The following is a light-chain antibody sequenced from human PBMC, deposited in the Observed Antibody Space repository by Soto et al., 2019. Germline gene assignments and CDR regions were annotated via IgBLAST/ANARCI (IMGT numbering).Light chain of an antibody. CDR2: GAS. V-gene: IGKV3-15*01. Sequence: IVMTQSPATLSVSPGERATLSCRASHNIGSNLAWYQHKPGQAPRLLIIGASTRAADFPARFSGSGSGTDFTLTITSLQSEDFAVYFCQQYYNWPLTFGGGTKVDIK. J-gene: IGKJ4*01. CDR3: QQYYNWPLT. CDR1: HNIGSN.